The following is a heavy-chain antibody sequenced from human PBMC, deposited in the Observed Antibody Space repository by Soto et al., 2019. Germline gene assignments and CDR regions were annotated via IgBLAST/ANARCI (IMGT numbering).Heavy chain of an antibody. CDR3: SRAGILTTPYYTDY. J-gene: IGHJ4*02. Sequence: EVQLVESGGGLVQPEGSLRLSCVASGFTFSDYYMDWVRQAPGKGLEWVGRVRNKVNSYTTEYAASVKGRFTVSRDDSRNSVYLQMNSLKTGDTAMYYCSRAGILTTPYYTDYWGLGILVTVSS. V-gene: IGHV3-72*01. CDR2: VRNKVNSYTT. D-gene: IGHD2-21*01. CDR1: GFTFSDYY.